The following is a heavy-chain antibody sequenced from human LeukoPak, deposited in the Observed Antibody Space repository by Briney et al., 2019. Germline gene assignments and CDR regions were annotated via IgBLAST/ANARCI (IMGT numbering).Heavy chain of an antibody. CDR1: GFTFDDYA. Sequence: GRSLRLSCAASGFTFDDYAMHWVRQAPGKGLEWVSGISWNSGSIGYADSVKGRFTISRDNAKNSLYLQMNSLRAEDTALYYCAKDNGLLAAGTQNLWGQGTLVTVSS. D-gene: IGHD6-13*01. V-gene: IGHV3-9*01. CDR2: ISWNSGSI. J-gene: IGHJ4*02. CDR3: AKDNGLLAAGTQNL.